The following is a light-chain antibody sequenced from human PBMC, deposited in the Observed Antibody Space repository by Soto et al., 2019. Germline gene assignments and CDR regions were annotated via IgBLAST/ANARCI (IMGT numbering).Light chain of an antibody. V-gene: IGLV2-23*02. CDR2: EVD. J-gene: IGLJ2*01. CDR3: CSYAGSSTQV. Sequence: QSVLTQPASVSGSPGQSITISCTGTSSDVGSYNLVSWYQQHPGKAPKLMIYEVDKWPSGVSNRFSGSKSGNTASLTISGLQAEDEGDYYCCSYAGSSTQVFGGGTKLTVL. CDR1: SSDVGSYNL.